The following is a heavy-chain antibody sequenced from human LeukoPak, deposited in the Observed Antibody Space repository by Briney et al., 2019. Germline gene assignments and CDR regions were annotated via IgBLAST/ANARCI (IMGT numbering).Heavy chain of an antibody. CDR2: IRYDGSNK. D-gene: IGHD2-2*01. CDR1: GFTFSTYG. V-gene: IGHV3-30*02. CDR3: AKDSNSDCSSTSCYNYFDY. Sequence: GGSLRLSCAASGFTFSTYGMHWVRQAPGKGLEWMAFIRYDGSNKYYADSLKGRFTISRDNSKNTLYLQMNRLRAEDTAVYYCAKDSNSDCSSTSCYNYFDYWGQGTLVTVSS. J-gene: IGHJ4*02.